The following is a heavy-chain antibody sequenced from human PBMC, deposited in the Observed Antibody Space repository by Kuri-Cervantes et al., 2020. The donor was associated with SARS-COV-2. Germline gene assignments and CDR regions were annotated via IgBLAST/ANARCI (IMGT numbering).Heavy chain of an antibody. V-gene: IGHV1-18*01. CDR2: ISAYNGNT. J-gene: IGHJ6*03. CDR1: GYTFTSYG. CDR3: ARELGDEGYYDFWSGTKYYYYYMDV. D-gene: IGHD3-3*01. Sequence: ASVKVSCKASGYTFTSYGISWVRQAPGQGLEWMGWISAYNGNTNYARKLQGRVTMTTDTSTSTVYMELSSLRSEDTAVYYCARELGDEGYYDFWSGTKYYYYYMDVWGKGTTVTVSS.